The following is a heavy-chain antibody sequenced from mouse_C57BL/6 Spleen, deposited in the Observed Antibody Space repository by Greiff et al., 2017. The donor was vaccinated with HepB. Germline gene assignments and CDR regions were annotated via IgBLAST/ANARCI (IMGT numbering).Heavy chain of an antibody. CDR1: GFTFSSYG. J-gene: IGHJ2*01. Sequence: EVQLQQSGGDLVKPGGSLKLSCAASGFTFSSYGMSWVRQTPDKRLEWVATISSGGSYTYYPDSVKGRFTISRDNAKNTLYLQMSSLKSEDTAMYYCAGGSSFDYWGQGTTLTVSS. V-gene: IGHV5-6*01. CDR3: AGGSSFDY. CDR2: ISSGGSYT.